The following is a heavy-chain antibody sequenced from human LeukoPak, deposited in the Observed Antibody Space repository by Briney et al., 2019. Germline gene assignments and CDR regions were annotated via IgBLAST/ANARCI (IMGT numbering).Heavy chain of an antibody. CDR3: AKAPVTSCRGAYCYPFDS. CDR1: GFTFSTYW. V-gene: IGHV3-23*01. D-gene: IGHD2-21*01. Sequence: GGSLRLSCAASGFTFSTYWMYWVRQTPGKGLEWVAATSSSDAGTYHADSVRGRFTISRDNSKNTLYLQMNSLRAEDAAVYFCAKAPVTSCRGAYCYPFDSWGQGTLVTVSS. J-gene: IGHJ4*02. CDR2: TSSSDAGT.